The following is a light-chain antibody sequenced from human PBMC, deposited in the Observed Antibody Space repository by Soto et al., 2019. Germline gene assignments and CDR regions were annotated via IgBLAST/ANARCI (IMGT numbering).Light chain of an antibody. J-gene: IGKJ5*01. Sequence: DIEMTQTQSAMSASVGDRVTITCRASQGISNFLAWFQQKPGKVPKRLIYAASSRATGIPDRFSGSGSGTHFTLTISRLEPGDFAVYYCQHFGGTTFTFGQRARLEI. CDR1: QGISNF. V-gene: IGKV1-17*03. CDR3: QHFGGTTFT. CDR2: AAS.